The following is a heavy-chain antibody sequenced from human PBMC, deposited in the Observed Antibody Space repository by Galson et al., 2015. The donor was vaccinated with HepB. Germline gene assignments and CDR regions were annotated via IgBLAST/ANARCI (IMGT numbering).Heavy chain of an antibody. D-gene: IGHD1-20*01. CDR3: ARGTNWNDADGDY. Sequence: SLRLSCAASGLTFSDYYMSWIRQAPGKGLEWVSYISSSGSTMYYADSVKGRFTISRDNAKNSLYLQMNSLRAEDTAVYYCARGTNWNDADGDYWGQGTLVTVSS. CDR2: ISSSGSTM. V-gene: IGHV3-11*01. J-gene: IGHJ4*02. CDR1: GLTFSDYY.